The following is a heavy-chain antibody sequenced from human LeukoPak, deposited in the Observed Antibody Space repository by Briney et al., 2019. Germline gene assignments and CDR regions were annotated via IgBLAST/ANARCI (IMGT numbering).Heavy chain of an antibody. J-gene: IGHJ4*02. Sequence: GGSLRLSCAASGFTFSNYAMSWVRQAPGKGLEWVSGVSGRGGNTYYADSVKGRFAISRDNSKNTLYLQLISPRAEDTAVYYCAKDAMGTTFGYYFDHWGQGTLVTVSS. CDR3: AKDAMGTTFGYYFDH. D-gene: IGHD2/OR15-2a*01. CDR1: GFTFSNYA. V-gene: IGHV3-23*01. CDR2: VSGRGGNT.